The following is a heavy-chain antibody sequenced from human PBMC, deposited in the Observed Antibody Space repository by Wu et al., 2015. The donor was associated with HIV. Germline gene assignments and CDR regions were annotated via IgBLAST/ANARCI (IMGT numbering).Heavy chain of an antibody. Sequence: QVQLVQSGAEVKKPGSSVKVSCKASGGTFSSYAISWVRQAPGQGLEWMGWINPKNGGTDYARGFQGRLTMTRDMSSSTVYVELKRLTSEDTAMYFCARSHKWLQLRYAGNFDYWGQGT. CDR1: GGTFSSYA. V-gene: IGHV1-18*01. J-gene: IGHJ4*02. CDR3: ARSHKWLQLRYAGNFDY. CDR2: INPKNGGT. D-gene: IGHD5-12*01.